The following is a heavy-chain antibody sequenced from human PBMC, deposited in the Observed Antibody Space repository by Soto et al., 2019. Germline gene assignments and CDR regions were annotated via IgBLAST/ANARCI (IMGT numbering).Heavy chain of an antibody. CDR1: GFTFSSYA. Sequence: LRLSCAASGFTFSSYAMHWVRQAPGKGLEWVAVISYDGSNKYYADSVKGRFTISRDNSKNTLYLQMNSLRAEDTAVYYCARAYGSGSYNYWGQGTLVTVSS. CDR2: ISYDGSNK. J-gene: IGHJ4*02. V-gene: IGHV3-30-3*01. D-gene: IGHD3-10*01. CDR3: ARAYGSGSYNY.